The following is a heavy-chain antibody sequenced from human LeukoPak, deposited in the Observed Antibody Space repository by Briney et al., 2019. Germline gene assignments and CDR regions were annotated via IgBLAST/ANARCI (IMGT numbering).Heavy chain of an antibody. D-gene: IGHD3-10*01. CDR3: ARHYYYGSGSYNFDY. J-gene: IGHJ4*02. CDR2: IYSGGNT. Sequence: TGGSLRLSCAASGFTVSSNYMSWVRQAPGKGLDWVSVIYSGGNTYYADSVKGRFTISRDNSKNTLYLQMNSLRAEDTAVYYCARHYYYGSGSYNFDYWGQGTLVTVSS. V-gene: IGHV3-53*01. CDR1: GFTVSSNY.